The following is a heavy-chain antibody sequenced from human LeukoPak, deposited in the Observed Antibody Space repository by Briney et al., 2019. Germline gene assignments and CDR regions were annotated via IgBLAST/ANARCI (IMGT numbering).Heavy chain of an antibody. D-gene: IGHD3-16*01. J-gene: IGHJ4*02. CDR1: GFTFSSYG. CDR3: VKDSSWMGEYYFDY. V-gene: IGHV3-30*18. CDR2: ISYDGSNK. Sequence: PGGSLRLSCAASGFTFSSYGMHWVRQAPGKGLEWVAVISYDGSNKYYAGSVKGRFTISRDNSKNTLFLQMNSLRADDTAVYYCVKDSSWMGEYYFDYWGQGTLVTVSS.